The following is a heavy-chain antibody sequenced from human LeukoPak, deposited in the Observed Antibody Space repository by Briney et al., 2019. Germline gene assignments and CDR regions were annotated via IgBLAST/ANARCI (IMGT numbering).Heavy chain of an antibody. CDR2: ISSSSSYI. D-gene: IGHD5-12*01. V-gene: IGHV3-21*01. J-gene: IGHJ4*02. Sequence: GGSLRLSCAASGFTFSNYDMHWVRQAPGKGLEWVSAISSSSSYIYYADSIKGRFTISRDNAENSLYLQMNSLRAVDTAVYFCARGAEKASITALDSWGQGTLVTVSS. CDR3: ARGAEKASITALDS. CDR1: GFTFSNYD.